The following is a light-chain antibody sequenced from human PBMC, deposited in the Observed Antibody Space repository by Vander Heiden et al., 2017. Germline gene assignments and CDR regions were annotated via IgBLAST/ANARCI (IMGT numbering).Light chain of an antibody. CDR1: QSVSSY. V-gene: IGKV3-11*01. CDR3: QQHSNWPPIT. J-gene: IGKJ5*01. Sequence: EIVLTQSPATLSLSPGERATLSCRASQSVSSYLAWYQQKPGQAPRLLIYDASNRATGIPARFSGSGSGTDFTLTISSLEPEDFAVYYCQQHSNWPPITFGQGTLLEIK. CDR2: DAS.